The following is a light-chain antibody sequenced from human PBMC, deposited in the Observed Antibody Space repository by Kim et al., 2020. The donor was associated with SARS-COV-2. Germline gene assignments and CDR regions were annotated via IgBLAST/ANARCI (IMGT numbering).Light chain of an antibody. J-gene: IGKJ4*01. CDR3: QQRSNWPHT. CDR1: QSVRSD. Sequence: EIVLTQSPATLSLSPGERATLSCRASQSVRSDLAWYRQRPGQAPSLLIYGASSRATGIPARFSGSGSGTDFTLSISSLEPEDSALYYCQQRSNWPHTFGGGAKVDIK. CDR2: GAS. V-gene: IGKV3-11*01.